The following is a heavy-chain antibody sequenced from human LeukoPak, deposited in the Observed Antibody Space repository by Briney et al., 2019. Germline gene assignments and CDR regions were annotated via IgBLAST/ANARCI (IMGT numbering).Heavy chain of an antibody. Sequence: GGSLRLSCVASGFTFSNYAMSWVRQTPGKGLEWVSAISNSGGSTYNADSVKGRFTISRDNSKNTVYLQMNNLRAEDTAVYYCAKRYCSGGSCCPDYWGQGTRVTVSS. J-gene: IGHJ4*02. CDR3: AKRYCSGGSCCPDY. D-gene: IGHD2-15*01. CDR2: ISNSGGST. CDR1: GFTFSNYA. V-gene: IGHV3-23*01.